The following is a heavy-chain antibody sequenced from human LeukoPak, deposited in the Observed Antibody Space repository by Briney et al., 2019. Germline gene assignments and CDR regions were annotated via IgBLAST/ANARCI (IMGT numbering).Heavy chain of an antibody. CDR1: GGSINSGDYY. D-gene: IGHD5-24*01. CDR2: IFYSGST. CDR3: ARARRDGDWYFDL. J-gene: IGHJ2*01. Sequence: SQTLSLTCTVSGGSINSGDYYWSWIRRPPGKGLEWIGYIFYSGSTYCNPSLKSRVTISVDTSKNQFSLKLSSVTAADTAVYYWARARRDGDWYFDLWGRGTLVTVSS. V-gene: IGHV4-30-4*01.